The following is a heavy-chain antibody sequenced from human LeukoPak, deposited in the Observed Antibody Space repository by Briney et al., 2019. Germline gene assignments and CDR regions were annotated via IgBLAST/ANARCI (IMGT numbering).Heavy chain of an antibody. CDR3: ARSGGAAYQSYYGMDV. V-gene: IGHV3-21*01. Sequence: PGGSLRLSCAASGFTFSSYCMNWVRQAPGKGLEWASSISSSSSYIYYADSVKGRFTISRDNAKNSLYLQMNSLRAEDTAVYYCARSGGAAYQSYYGMDVWGQGTTVTVSS. J-gene: IGHJ6*02. CDR2: ISSSSSYI. D-gene: IGHD1-26*01. CDR1: GFTFSSYC.